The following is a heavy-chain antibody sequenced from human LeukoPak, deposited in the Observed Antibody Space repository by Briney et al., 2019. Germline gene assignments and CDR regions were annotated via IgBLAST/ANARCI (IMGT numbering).Heavy chain of an antibody. CDR3: VRAPPGTGWLIDH. D-gene: IGHD6-19*01. CDR1: GFAFSNYD. Sequence: GGSLRLSCAASGFAFSNYDVLWVRQATGKGLEWVSAINTAADTYYPDSVKGRFTISRENAKSSLYLQMNSLRVGDTAVYYCVRAPPGTGWLIDHWGQGTLVAVSS. CDR2: INTAADT. V-gene: IGHV3-13*04. J-gene: IGHJ4*02.